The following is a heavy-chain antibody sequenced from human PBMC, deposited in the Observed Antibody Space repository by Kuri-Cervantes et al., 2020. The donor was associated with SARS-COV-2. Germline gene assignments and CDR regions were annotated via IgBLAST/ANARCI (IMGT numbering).Heavy chain of an antibody. CDR1: GGSISSYY. CDR2: IYYSGST. D-gene: IGHD3-9*01. V-gene: IGHV4-59*12. Sequence: SETLSLTCTVSGGSISSYYWSWIRQPPGKGLEWIGYIYYSGSTNYNPSLKSRVTISVDTSKNQFSLKLSSVTAADTAVYYCARVPYDILTGHAFDIWGQGTMVTVSS. J-gene: IGHJ3*02. CDR3: ARVPYDILTGHAFDI.